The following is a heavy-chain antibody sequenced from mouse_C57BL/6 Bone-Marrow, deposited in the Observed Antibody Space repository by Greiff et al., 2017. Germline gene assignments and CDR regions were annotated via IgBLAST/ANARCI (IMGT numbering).Heavy chain of an antibody. V-gene: IGHV5-17*01. CDR1: GFTFSDSG. CDR3: ARQDYPYAMDY. Sequence: EVKLMESGGGLVKPGGSLKLSCAASGFTFSDSGMHWVRQAPEKGLEWVAYISSGSSTIYYADTVKGRFTISRDNAKNTLFLQMTSLRSEDTAMYYCARQDYPYAMDYWGQGTSVTVSS. CDR2: ISSGSSTI. J-gene: IGHJ4*01. D-gene: IGHD5-5*01.